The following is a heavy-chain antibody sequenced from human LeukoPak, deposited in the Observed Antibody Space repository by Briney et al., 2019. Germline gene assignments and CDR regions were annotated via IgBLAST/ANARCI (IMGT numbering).Heavy chain of an antibody. Sequence: SETLSLTCTVSGGSISSYYWSWIRQPPGKGLEWIGYIYYSGSTHYNPSLKSRVAISVDTSKNQLPLVLSSVTAADTAVYYCARHERGYDSQFDYWGQGTLVTVSS. CDR3: ARHERGYDSQFDY. D-gene: IGHD5-12*01. V-gene: IGHV4-59*08. CDR2: IYYSGST. J-gene: IGHJ4*02. CDR1: GGSISSYY.